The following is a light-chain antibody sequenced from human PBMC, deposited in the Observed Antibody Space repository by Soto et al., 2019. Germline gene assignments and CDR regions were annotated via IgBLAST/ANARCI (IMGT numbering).Light chain of an antibody. CDR1: QSISNN. J-gene: IGKJ4*01. CDR2: SAS. CDR3: QKHDHWPLT. Sequence: EIVMTQSPATLSVAPGERATLSCRASQSISNNLAWYQQKPGQAPRLLIFSASTRATGIPVRFSGSGSGTEFTLTISSLQSEDFAVYYCQKHDHWPLTFGGGTKVEIK. V-gene: IGKV3-15*01.